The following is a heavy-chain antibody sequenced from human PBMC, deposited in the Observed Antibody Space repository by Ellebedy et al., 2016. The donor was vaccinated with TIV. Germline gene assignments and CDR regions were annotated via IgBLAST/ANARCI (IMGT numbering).Heavy chain of an antibody. CDR1: GYTFTGYY. CDR3: ARDERDRYYYDSSYGYGMDV. J-gene: IGHJ6*02. CDR2: INPSGGST. V-gene: IGHV1-46*01. D-gene: IGHD3-22*01. Sequence: ASVKVSXXASGYTFTGYYMHWVRQAPGQGLEWMGIINPSGGSTSYAQKFQGRVTITADESTSTAYMELSSLRSEDTAVYYCARDERDRYYYDSSYGYGMDVWGQGTTVTVSS.